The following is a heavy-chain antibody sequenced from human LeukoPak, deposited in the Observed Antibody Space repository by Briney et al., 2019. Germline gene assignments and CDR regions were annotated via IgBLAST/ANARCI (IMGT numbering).Heavy chain of an antibody. V-gene: IGHV4-59*01. J-gene: IGHJ3*02. Sequence: SETLSLTCTVSGGSMSDYYWSWIRQPPGKGLEWTGYIYSTGSTNYNPSLKSRVTISVDTSKNQFFLNLNSVTAADTALYYCARDYTMTHAFDIWGQGTLVTVSS. CDR3: ARDYTMTHAFDI. CDR2: IYSTGST. D-gene: IGHD3-22*01. CDR1: GGSMSDYY.